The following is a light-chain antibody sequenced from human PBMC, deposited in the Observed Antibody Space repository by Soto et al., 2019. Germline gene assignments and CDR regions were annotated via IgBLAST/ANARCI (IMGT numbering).Light chain of an antibody. J-gene: IGKJ4*01. CDR2: GES. Sequence: EIVLTQSPGTLSLSPGESATLFCGDSQSVSSIFLAWYQQKTGQTPRLLVYGESSRATGIPDRFSGSGSGTDLNLTISRLEPEDFAVYYCQKYSSSSLTFGGGTQVDIK. CDR3: QKYSSSSLT. V-gene: IGKV3-20*01. CDR1: QSVSSIF.